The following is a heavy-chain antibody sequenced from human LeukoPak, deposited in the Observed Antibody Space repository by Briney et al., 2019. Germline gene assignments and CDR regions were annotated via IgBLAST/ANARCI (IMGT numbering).Heavy chain of an antibody. J-gene: IGHJ1*01. D-gene: IGHD5-18*01. CDR2: INPNSGGT. CDR1: GYSFTGYY. Sequence: ASVKVSCKASGYSFTGYYMHWVRQAPGQGLEWMGWINPNSGGTNYAQKFQGRVTMTRDTSISTAYMELSRLRSDDTAVYYCARGGTAMVPGLQHWGQGTLVTVSS. V-gene: IGHV1-2*02. CDR3: ARGGTAMVPGLQH.